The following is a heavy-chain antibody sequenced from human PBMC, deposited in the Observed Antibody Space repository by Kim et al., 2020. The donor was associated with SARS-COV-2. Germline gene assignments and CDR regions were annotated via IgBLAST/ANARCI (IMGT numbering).Heavy chain of an antibody. CDR2: ISYDGSNK. CDR1: GFTFSSYA. V-gene: IGHV3-30-3*01. D-gene: IGHD1-20*01. CDR3: ARAYTHNWFDP. J-gene: IGHJ5*02. Sequence: GVSLRLSCAASGFTFSSYAMHWVRQAPGKGLEWVAVISYDGSNKYYADSVKGRFTISRDNSKNTLYLQMNSLRAEDTAVYYCARAYTHNWFDPWGQGTLVTVSS.